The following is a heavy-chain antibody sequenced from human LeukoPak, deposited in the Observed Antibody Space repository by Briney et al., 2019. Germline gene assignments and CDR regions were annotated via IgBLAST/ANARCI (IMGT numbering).Heavy chain of an antibody. D-gene: IGHD3-22*01. CDR3: ARDIGNYYDYIYHYYYDY. V-gene: IGHV4-4*07. Sequence: TSSETLSLTCTVSGGSVTSYYWNWIRQPAGKGLEWVGRIYNTGSTWYNPSLKSRVSMSIDTSKNQFSLKLHSVTAADAAVYYCARDIGNYYDYIYHYYYDYWGQGSLVTVSS. CDR2: IYNTGST. CDR1: GGSVTSYY. J-gene: IGHJ4*02.